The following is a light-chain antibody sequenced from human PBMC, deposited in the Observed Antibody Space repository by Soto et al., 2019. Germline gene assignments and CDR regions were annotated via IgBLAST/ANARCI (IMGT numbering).Light chain of an antibody. J-gene: IGLJ2*01. V-gene: IGLV2-8*01. CDR2: DVS. Sequence: QLVLTQPPSASGSPGQSVTISCTGTSSDVGGYNYVSWYQQHPGKAPKLMIYDVSKRPSGVPDRFSGSKSGNTASLTVSGLQAEDEADYYCSSYVGSNIRVVFGGGTKLTVL. CDR1: SSDVGGYNY. CDR3: SSYVGSNIRVV.